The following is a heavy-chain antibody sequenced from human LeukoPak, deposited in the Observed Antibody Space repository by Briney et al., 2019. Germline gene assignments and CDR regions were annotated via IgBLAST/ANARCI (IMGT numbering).Heavy chain of an antibody. CDR2: ISGSGANT. CDR1: GFTFNTHP. V-gene: IGHV3-23*01. D-gene: IGHD5-18*01. Sequence: GGSLRLSCAASGFTFNTHPMSWVRQAPGKGLEWVSSISGSGANTYYPDSVRGRFTISRDNAKNTLYLQMNSLRAEDTAVYYCARDAVDTANAVWGQGTTVTVSS. J-gene: IGHJ6*02. CDR3: ARDAVDTANAV.